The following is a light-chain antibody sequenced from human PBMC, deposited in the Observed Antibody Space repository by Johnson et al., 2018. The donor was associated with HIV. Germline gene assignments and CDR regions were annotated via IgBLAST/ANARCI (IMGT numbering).Light chain of an antibody. CDR1: SSNIGNNY. CDR3: GTWDSSVSASYG. V-gene: IGLV1-51*01. J-gene: IGLJ1*01. CDR2: DNN. Sequence: QSVLTQPPSVSAAPGQKVTISCSGSSSNIGNNYVSWYQQFPGTAPKLLIYDNNKRPSGIPDRFSGSKSGTSATLGITGPQTGDEADYYCGTWDSSVSASYGFGAGTKVTVL.